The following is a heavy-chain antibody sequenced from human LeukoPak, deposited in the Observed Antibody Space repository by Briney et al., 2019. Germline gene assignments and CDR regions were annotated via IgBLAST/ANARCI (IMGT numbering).Heavy chain of an antibody. Sequence: AAVKVSCKASGYTFTDYYIRWVRQAPGQGLEWMGWINPNSGDTNYAQKFQGRVTMNRDTCISTVYMELSRLTSDDTGVYYCERNYDRSANRSFDPWGQGTPVTVSS. D-gene: IGHD3-22*01. CDR1: GYTFTDYY. CDR3: ERNYDRSANRSFDP. J-gene: IGHJ5*02. CDR2: INPNSGDT. V-gene: IGHV1-2*02.